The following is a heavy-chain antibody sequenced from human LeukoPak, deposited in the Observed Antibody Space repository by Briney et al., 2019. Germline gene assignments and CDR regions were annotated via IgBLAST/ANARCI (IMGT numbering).Heavy chain of an antibody. D-gene: IGHD3-3*01. Sequence: SETLSLTCTVSGGSISSYYWSWIRQPPGKGLEWIGEINHSGSTNYSPSLKSRVTISVDTSKNQFSLKLSSVTAADTAVYYCARRGGLSESITIFGVVIRRRAFDIWGQGTMVTVSS. J-gene: IGHJ3*02. CDR2: INHSGST. CDR1: GGSISSYY. V-gene: IGHV4-34*01. CDR3: ARRGGLSESITIFGVVIRRRAFDI.